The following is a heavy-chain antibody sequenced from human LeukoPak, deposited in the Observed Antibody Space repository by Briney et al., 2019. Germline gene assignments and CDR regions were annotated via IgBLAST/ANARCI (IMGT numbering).Heavy chain of an antibody. CDR3: ASGYCSDITCYDKYFFDH. CDR1: GFTVSTNY. CDR2: IYSGGNT. J-gene: IGHJ4*02. V-gene: IGHV3-53*05. Sequence: QSGGSLRLSCVASGFTVSTNYMSWIRQAPGKGLEWVSVIYSGGNTYYADSVKGRFTISRDNSKNTLYLQMNSLRADDTALYYCASGYCSDITCYDKYFFDHWGQGTLVTVAS. D-gene: IGHD2-2*03.